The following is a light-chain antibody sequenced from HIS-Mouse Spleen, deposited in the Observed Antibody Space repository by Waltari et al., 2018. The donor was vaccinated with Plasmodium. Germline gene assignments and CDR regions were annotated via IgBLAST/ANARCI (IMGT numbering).Light chain of an antibody. CDR1: QSVSSN. CDR3: QQYNNWPAWT. J-gene: IGKJ1*01. CDR2: GAS. V-gene: IGKV3-15*01. Sequence: EIVMTQSPATLSVSPGERATLSCRASQSVSSNLAWYQQKPGQAPRLLIYGASTRATGIPAMFSGSGSVTEFTLTISSLQSEDFAVYYCQQYNNWPAWTFGQGTKVEIK.